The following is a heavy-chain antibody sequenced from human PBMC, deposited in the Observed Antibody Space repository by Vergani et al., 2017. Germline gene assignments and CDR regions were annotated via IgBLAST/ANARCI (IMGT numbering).Heavy chain of an antibody. D-gene: IGHD6-13*01. J-gene: IGHJ4*02. CDR1: GFTFSSYG. V-gene: IGHV3-33*01. CDR3: ARVGGAAAGRAIDY. CDR2: IWYDGSNK. Sequence: QVQLVESGGGVVQPGRSLRHSCAASGFTFSSYGMHWVRQAPGKGLEWVAVIWYDGSNKYYADSVKGRFTISRDNSKNTLYLQMNSLRAEDTAVYYCARVGGAAAGRAIDYWGQGTLVTVSS.